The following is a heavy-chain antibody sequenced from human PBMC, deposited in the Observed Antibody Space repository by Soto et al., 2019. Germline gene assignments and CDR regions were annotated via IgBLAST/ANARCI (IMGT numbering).Heavy chain of an antibody. V-gene: IGHV3-23*01. J-gene: IGHJ6*02. D-gene: IGHD6-13*01. CDR2: ISGSGGST. CDR1: GFTFSSYA. CDR3: AKCIARRYYYYYGMDV. Sequence: EVQLLESGGGLVQPGGSLRLSCAASGFTFSSYAMSWVRQAPGKGLEWVSAISGSGGSTYYADSVKGRFTISRDNSKNTLYLQMNSLRAEDTAVYYCAKCIARRYYYYYGMDVWGQGTTVTVSS.